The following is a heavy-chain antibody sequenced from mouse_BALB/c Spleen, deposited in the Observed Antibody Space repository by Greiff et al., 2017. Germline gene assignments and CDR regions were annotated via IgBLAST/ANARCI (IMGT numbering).Heavy chain of an antibody. D-gene: IGHD3-1*01. Sequence: VQLQQPGAELVRPGASVKLSCKASGYTFTSYWINWVKQRPGQGLEWIGNIYPSDSYTNYNQKFKDKATLTVDKSSSTAYMQLSSPTSEDSAVYYCTRASSGYHFDYWGQGTTLTVSA. V-gene: IGHV1-69*02. CDR2: IYPSDSYT. CDR1: GYTFTSYW. CDR3: TRASSGYHFDY. J-gene: IGHJ2*01.